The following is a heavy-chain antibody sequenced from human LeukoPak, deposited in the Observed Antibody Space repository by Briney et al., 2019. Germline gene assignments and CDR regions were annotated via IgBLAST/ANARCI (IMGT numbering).Heavy chain of an antibody. J-gene: IGHJ4*02. V-gene: IGHV4-59*01. CDR2: IYYSGST. D-gene: IGHD2-15*01. CDR1: GGSISSYY. Sequence: SETLSLTCTVSGGSISSYYWSWIRQPPGKGLEWIGYIYYSGSTNYNPSLKSRVTISVDTSKNQFYLKLSSVTAADTAVYYCARGGGYCSGGGCYYAGNFDYWGQGTLVTVSS. CDR3: ARGGGYCSGGGCYYAGNFDY.